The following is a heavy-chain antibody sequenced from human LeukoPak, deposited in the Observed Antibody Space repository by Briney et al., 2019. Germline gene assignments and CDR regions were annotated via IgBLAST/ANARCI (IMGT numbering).Heavy chain of an antibody. V-gene: IGHV3-23*01. CDR2: ISASGGRT. CDR1: GFTFSTLD. D-gene: IGHD3-3*01. CDR3: ARGGD. J-gene: IGHJ4*02. Sequence: GGSLRLSCAASGFTFSTLDMSWVRQAPGKGLEWVSTISASGGRTYYADSVKGRFTISRDNSRDTLYLQMNSLRAEDTAVYYCARGGDWGQGTLVTVSS.